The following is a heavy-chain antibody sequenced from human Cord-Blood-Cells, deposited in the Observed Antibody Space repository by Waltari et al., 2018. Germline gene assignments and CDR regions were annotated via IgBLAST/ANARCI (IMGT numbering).Heavy chain of an antibody. D-gene: IGHD6-13*01. J-gene: IGHJ1*01. Sequence: QVQLQESGPGLVKPSETLSLTCAVSGYSISSGYYWGWIRQPPGKGLEWIGSIYHSGSTYYNPSLRSRVTISVDPSKNQFSLKLSSVTAADTAVYYCARGGSSSWYEYVPPEHWGQGTLVTVSS. CDR3: ARGGSSSWYEYVPPEH. CDR2: IYHSGST. CDR1: GYSISSGYY. V-gene: IGHV4-38-2*01.